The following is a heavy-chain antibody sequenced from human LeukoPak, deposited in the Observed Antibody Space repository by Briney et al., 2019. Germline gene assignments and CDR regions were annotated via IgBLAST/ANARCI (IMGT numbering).Heavy chain of an antibody. CDR2: IYYTGST. J-gene: IGHJ4*02. V-gene: IGHV4-59*01. D-gene: IGHD3-22*01. CDR1: GVSITNYY. Sequence: SETLSLTCTVSGVSITNYYWSWIRKPPGKGLEWIGYIYYTGSTNYNLSLRSRVTISVDTSKNQFSLKLTSVTAADTAVYFCAGGGDSGGYYYPMFDYWGRGTLVTVSS. CDR3: AGGGDSGGYYYPMFDY.